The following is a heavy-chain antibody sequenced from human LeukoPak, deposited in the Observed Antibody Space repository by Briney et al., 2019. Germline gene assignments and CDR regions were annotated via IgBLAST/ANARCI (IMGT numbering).Heavy chain of an antibody. CDR2: ADHDGSDT. CDR1: GFIFSRYW. V-gene: IGHV3-74*01. CDR3: ATLAAAGTNY. D-gene: IGHD6-13*01. Sequence: GGSLRLSCAASGFIFSRYWMHWVRQAPGKGLVWVSRADHDGSDTSYAHSVRGRFTITRDNAKNTLYLKMNSLSAEDTAVYYCATLAAAGTNYWGQGTLVTVSS. J-gene: IGHJ4*02.